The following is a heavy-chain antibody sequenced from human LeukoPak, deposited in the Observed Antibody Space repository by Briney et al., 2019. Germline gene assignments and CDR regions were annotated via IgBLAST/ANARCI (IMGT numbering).Heavy chain of an antibody. CDR3: AKARGPVGIDY. J-gene: IGHJ4*02. Sequence: GGSLRLSCAASGFTFSSYGMHWVRQAPGKGLEWVAVISYDGSNKYYADSAKGRFTISRDNSKNTLYLQMNSLRAEDTAVYYCAKARGPVGIDYWGQGTLVTVSS. D-gene: IGHD1-26*01. CDR2: ISYDGSNK. V-gene: IGHV3-30*18. CDR1: GFTFSSYG.